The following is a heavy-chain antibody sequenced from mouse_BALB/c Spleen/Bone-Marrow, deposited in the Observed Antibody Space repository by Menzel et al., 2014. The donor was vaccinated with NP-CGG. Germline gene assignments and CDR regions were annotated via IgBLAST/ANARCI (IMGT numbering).Heavy chain of an antibody. D-gene: IGHD2-2*01. V-gene: IGHV1-9*01. CDR3: ARSGYGYYAMDY. CDR2: ILPGGGST. J-gene: IGHJ4*01. CDR1: GYTFSNYW. Sequence: HVHVKQSGAELMEPGASVKISCKATGYTFSNYWIEWIKQRPGHGLEWIGEILPGGGSTKYNEKFKDKATFTADTSSKTAYMQLSSLTSEDSAVYYCARSGYGYYAMDYWGQGTSVTVSS.